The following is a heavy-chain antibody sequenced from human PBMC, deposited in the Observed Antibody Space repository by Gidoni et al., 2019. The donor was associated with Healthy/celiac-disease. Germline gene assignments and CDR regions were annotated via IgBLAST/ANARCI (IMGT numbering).Heavy chain of an antibody. Sequence: EVQLLASGGGLVQPGGSLGPSCAASGFTFSRLALSLVRQAPGKGLAWVSASGGSGGSKYYADSVKGRFTISRDNSKNTLYLQMNSLRAEDTAVYYCAKMGRSVVITNRAQGIFDYWGQGTLVTVSS. CDR1: GFTFSRLA. V-gene: IGHV3-23*01. D-gene: IGHD3-22*01. J-gene: IGHJ4*02. CDR3: AKMGRSVVITNRAQGIFDY. CDR2: SGGSGGSK.